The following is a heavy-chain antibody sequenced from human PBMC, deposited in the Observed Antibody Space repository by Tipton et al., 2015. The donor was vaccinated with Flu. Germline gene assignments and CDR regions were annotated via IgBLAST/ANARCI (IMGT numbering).Heavy chain of an antibody. D-gene: IGHD2-8*02. J-gene: IGHJ4*01. Sequence: AVSGFTFSSHSMSWVRQAPGKGLEWVSSIDTTSGYIYYADSIKGRFTITRDNAKHSLYLQMNSLRAEDTAVYYCARSTGDVCCDVAYWGPGPLVTVSA. V-gene: IGHV3-21*01. CDR1: GFTFSSHS. CDR3: ARSTGDVCCDVAY. CDR2: IDTTSGYI.